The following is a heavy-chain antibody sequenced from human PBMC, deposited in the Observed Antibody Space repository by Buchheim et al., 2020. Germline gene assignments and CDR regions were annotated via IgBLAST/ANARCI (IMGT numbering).Heavy chain of an antibody. J-gene: IGHJ4*02. Sequence: QVQLQQWGAGLLKPSETLSLTCAVYGGSFSGYYWSWIRQPPGKGLEWIGEINHSGSTNYNPSLKSRVTISVEPSKNQLSLKLSSVTAADTAVYYCARVRRPAVPAAKGRYYFDYWGQGTL. CDR1: GGSFSGYY. V-gene: IGHV4-34*01. CDR2: INHSGST. D-gene: IGHD2-2*01. CDR3: ARVRRPAVPAAKGRYYFDY.